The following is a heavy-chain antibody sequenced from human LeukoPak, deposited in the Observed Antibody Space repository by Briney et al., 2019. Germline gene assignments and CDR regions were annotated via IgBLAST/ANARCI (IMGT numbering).Heavy chain of an antibody. CDR2: ISYDGSNK. Sequence: GGSLRLSCAASGFTFSSYAMHWVRQAPGTGLEWVAIISYDGSNKYYADSVSGRFTIPRDNSKNTLYLQMNSLRAEDTAVYYCARGQLWFGEFYFDYWGQGTLVTVSS. V-gene: IGHV3-30*04. CDR1: GFTFSSYA. D-gene: IGHD3-10*01. J-gene: IGHJ4*02. CDR3: ARGQLWFGEFYFDY.